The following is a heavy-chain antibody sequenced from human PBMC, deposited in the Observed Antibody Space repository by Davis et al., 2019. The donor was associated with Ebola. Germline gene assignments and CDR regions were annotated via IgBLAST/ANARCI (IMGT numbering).Heavy chain of an antibody. Sequence: GESLKISCAASGFTFSSYAMHWVRQAPGKGPEWVADISYDGTNKNYADSVKGRFIISRDNSKNTLYLQMNSLGAEDTAVYYRVRVWYLDLWGRGTLVTVSS. J-gene: IGHJ2*01. CDR2: ISYDGTNK. CDR1: GFTFSSYA. V-gene: IGHV3-30*04. CDR3: VRVWYLDL.